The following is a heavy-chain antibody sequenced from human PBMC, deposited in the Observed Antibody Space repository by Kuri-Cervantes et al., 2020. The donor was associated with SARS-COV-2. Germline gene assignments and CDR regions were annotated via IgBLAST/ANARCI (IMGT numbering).Heavy chain of an antibody. D-gene: IGHD2-15*01. CDR1: GFTFSSYG. CDR3: ARDKGVARAGMDV. V-gene: IGHV3-33*08. Sequence: LSLTCAASGFTFSSYGMHWVRQAPGKGLEWVAVIWYDGSNKYYADSVKGRFTISRDNAKNSLYLQMNSLGAEDTAVYHCARDKGVARAGMDVWGRGTTVTVSS. J-gene: IGHJ6*04. CDR2: IWYDGSNK.